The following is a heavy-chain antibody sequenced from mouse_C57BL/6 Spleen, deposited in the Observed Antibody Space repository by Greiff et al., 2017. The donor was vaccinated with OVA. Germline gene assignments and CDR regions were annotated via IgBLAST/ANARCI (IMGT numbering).Heavy chain of an antibody. D-gene: IGHD2-1*01. J-gene: IGHJ2*01. CDR3: ARGTYGNYDFDY. Sequence: QVQLQQPGAELVKPGASVKLSCKASGYTFTSYWMQWVKQRPGQGLEWIGEIDPSDSYTNYNQKFKGKATLTVDTSSSTAYMQLSSLTSEDSAVYYCARGTYGNYDFDYWGQGTTLTVSS. V-gene: IGHV1-50*01. CDR2: IDPSDSYT. CDR1: GYTFTSYW.